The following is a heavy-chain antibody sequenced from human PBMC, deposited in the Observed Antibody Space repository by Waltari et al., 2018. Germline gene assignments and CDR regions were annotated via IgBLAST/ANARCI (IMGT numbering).Heavy chain of an antibody. J-gene: IGHJ4*02. D-gene: IGHD6-13*01. CDR2: INRDGSTT. V-gene: IGHV3-74*01. CDR3: AREIAVTGQYYFDY. Sequence: VRQDPGKGLVWVSRINRDGSTTTYADSVKGRFTISRDNAMNTLYLQMNSLRAEDTAVYYCAREIAVTGQYYFDYWGQGTLVTVSS.